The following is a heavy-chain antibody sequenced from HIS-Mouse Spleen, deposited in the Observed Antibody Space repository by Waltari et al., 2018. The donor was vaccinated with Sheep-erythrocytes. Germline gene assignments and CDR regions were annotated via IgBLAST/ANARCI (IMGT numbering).Heavy chain of an antibody. V-gene: IGHV3-30*18. CDR3: AKVRTVNYWYFDL. J-gene: IGHJ2*01. D-gene: IGHD1-1*01. CDR1: GLTFSSYG. CDR2: ISYDGSNK. Sequence: QVQLVESGGGVVQPGRSLRLSCAASGLTFSSYGMHWVRQAPGKGLEWVAVISYDGSNKYYADSVKGRFTISRDNSKNTLYLQMNSLRAEDTAVYYCAKVRTVNYWYFDLWGRGTLVTVSS.